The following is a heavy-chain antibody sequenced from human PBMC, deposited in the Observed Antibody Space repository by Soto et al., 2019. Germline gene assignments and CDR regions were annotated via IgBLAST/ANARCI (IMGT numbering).Heavy chain of an antibody. CDR1: GFSLSTSGVG. D-gene: IGHD6-13*01. CDR2: IYWDDDK. J-gene: IGHJ4*02. V-gene: IGHV2-5*02. CDR3: AHSRRVIRGRLSSWAGGNFDY. Sequence: SGPTLVNPTQTLTLTCTFSGFSLSTSGVGVGWIRQPPGKALEWLALIYWDDDKRYSPSLKSRLTITKDTSKNQVVLTMTNMDPVDTATYYCAHSRRVIRGRLSSWAGGNFDYWGQGTLVTVSS.